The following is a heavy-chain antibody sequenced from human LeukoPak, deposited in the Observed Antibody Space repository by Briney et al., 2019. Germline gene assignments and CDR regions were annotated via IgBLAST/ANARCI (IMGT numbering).Heavy chain of an antibody. D-gene: IGHD3-22*01. V-gene: IGHV4-30-4*01. CDR1: GGSISSGDYY. CDR2: IYYSGST. Sequence: SETLSLTCTVSGGSISSGDYYWSWIRQPPGKGLEWIGYIYYSGSTFYNPSLKSRVSISVDTSKNQFSLKLSSVTAADTAVYYCARAYDSSGFPLFDYWGQGALVTVSS. J-gene: IGHJ4*02. CDR3: ARAYDSSGFPLFDY.